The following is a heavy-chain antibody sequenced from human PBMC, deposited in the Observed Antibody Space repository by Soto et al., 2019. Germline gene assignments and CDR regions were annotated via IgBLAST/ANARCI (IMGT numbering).Heavy chain of an antibody. V-gene: IGHV3-74*01. CDR3: ARAGAMVRGVIDYYYYGMDV. D-gene: IGHD3-10*01. CDR2: INSDGSST. Sequence: GGSLRLSCAASGFTFSSYWMHWVRQAPGKGLVWVSRINSDGSSTSYADSVKGRFTISRDNAKNTLYLQMNSLRAEDTAVYYCARAGAMVRGVIDYYYYGMDVWGQGTTVTVSS. J-gene: IGHJ6*02. CDR1: GFTFSSYW.